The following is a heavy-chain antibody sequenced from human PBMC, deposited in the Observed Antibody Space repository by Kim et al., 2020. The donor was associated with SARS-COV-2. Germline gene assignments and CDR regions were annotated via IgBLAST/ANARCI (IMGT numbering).Heavy chain of an antibody. CDR3: VREAESGGDYRFDY. CDR2: ISINGGST. D-gene: IGHD2-21*01. J-gene: IGHJ4*02. V-gene: IGHV3-64*02. Sequence: GGSLRLSCAASGFTFSNHAMHWVRQAPGKGLEYVSTISINGGSTYYADSVKGRFTISRDDSKNTLYLQMGSLRAEDMAVYYCVREAESGGDYRFDYWGQG. CDR1: GFTFSNHA.